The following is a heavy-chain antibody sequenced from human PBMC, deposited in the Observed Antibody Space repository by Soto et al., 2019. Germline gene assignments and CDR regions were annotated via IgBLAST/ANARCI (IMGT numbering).Heavy chain of an antibody. J-gene: IGHJ3*01. Sequence: QVQLQESGLGLVKPSQTLSLTCTLSGGAISSEGYYWTWIRQHPGKGLEWIGDFYYSGTTSYNPSLKSRLTISVDTSNNQFSLRLSSVTAADTAMYYCARRHDILTGSDSFDVWGRGTMVTVSS. V-gene: IGHV4-31*03. D-gene: IGHD3-9*01. CDR1: GGAISSEGYY. CDR2: FYYSGTT. CDR3: ARRHDILTGSDSFDV.